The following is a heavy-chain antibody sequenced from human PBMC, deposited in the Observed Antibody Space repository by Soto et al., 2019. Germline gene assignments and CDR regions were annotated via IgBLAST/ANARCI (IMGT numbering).Heavy chain of an antibody. CDR2: IYYSGST. CDR3: ASAPRGNYGYALYFDY. D-gene: IGHD5-18*01. J-gene: IGHJ4*02. Sequence: PSETLSLTCTVSGGYISSYCWSWIRQPPGKGKEWIGYIYYSGSTNYNPSLTSRVTISVDTPKNQFSLKLSSVTAAHTSEYYCASAPRGNYGYALYFDYWGQGTLVTVSS. V-gene: IGHV4-59*01. CDR1: GGYISSYC.